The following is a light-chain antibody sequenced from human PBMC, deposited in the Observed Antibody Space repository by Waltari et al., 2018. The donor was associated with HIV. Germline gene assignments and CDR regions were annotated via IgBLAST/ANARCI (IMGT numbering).Light chain of an antibody. CDR2: XAS. CDR3: QQIDSYXXPFT. Sequence: DIQLTQSPSFLSASVGDRVTITXXAXXXXXSYLAWYQQKPGKAPKLLIYXASTLQXGVXXRXSXRGXGXXXTLTIXXLXPXXFATYYCQQIDSYXXPFTFGPGTKVXXK. V-gene: IGKV1-9*01. CDR1: XXXXSY. J-gene: IGKJ3*01.